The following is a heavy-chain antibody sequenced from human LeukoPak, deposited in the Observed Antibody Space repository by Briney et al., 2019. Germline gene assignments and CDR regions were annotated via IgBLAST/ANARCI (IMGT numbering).Heavy chain of an antibody. CDR1: GFSFSSYG. J-gene: IGHJ6*03. V-gene: IGHV3-30*02. CDR3: AKDDAKYQLPIHYYYYMDV. Sequence: PGGSLRLSCAASGFSFSSYGMHWVRQAPGQGLEWVAFIRYDGSNKYYADSVKGRFTISRDNSKNTLYLQMNSLRAEDTAVYYFAKDDAKYQLPIHYYYYMDVWGKGTTVTVSS. D-gene: IGHD2-2*01. CDR2: IRYDGSNK.